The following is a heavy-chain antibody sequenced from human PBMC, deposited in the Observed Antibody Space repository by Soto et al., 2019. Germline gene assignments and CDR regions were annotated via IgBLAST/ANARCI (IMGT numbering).Heavy chain of an antibody. J-gene: IGHJ4*02. CDR2: IDSGGGFT. D-gene: IGHD6-19*01. CDR1: GFTFSSYA. CDR3: AKATDSNGWVHYDH. Sequence: EVHVLESGGDLVQPGESLRLSCAASGFTFSSYAMNWVRQAPGKGLEWVSSIDSGGGFTHYTDSVNGRFSMSRDNSRNTVYLQMNTLRPEDTAVYYCAKATDSNGWVHYDHWGQGTLVTVSS. V-gene: IGHV3-23*01.